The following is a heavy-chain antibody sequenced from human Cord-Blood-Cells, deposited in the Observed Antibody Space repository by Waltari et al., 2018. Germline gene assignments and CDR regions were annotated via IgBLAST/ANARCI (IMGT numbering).Heavy chain of an antibody. CDR1: YY. Sequence: YYWGWIRQPPGKGLEWIGSIYYSGSTYYNPSLKSRVTISVDTSKNQFSLKLSSVTAADTAVYYCARRGYCSGGSCYGLYYFDYWGQGTLVTVSS. J-gene: IGHJ4*02. D-gene: IGHD2-15*01. CDR3: ARRGYCSGGSCYGLYYFDY. V-gene: IGHV4-39*01. CDR2: IYYSGST.